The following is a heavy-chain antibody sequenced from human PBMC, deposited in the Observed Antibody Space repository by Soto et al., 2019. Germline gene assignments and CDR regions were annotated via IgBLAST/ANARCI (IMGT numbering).Heavy chain of an antibody. CDR1: GHLFNNHW. CDR3: ARGYFDSGHGYDL. CDR2: IFTRDSET. J-gene: IGHJ5*02. V-gene: IGHV5-51*01. D-gene: IGHD3-10*01. Sequence: EQLEQSGAEVKKPGESLKISCKGPGHLFNNHWIGWVRQTPGKGLEWMGLIFTRDSETKTSPSFQGHVSFSVDNSINTVYLQWTSFNTTDTGIYFCARGYFDSGHGYDLWGQGTLVTVSS.